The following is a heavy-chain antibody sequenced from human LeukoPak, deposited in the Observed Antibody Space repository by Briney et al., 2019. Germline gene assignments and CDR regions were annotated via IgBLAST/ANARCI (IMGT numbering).Heavy chain of an antibody. CDR1: GESISGFY. CDR3: ARGNLAVRGVKGAGAFDI. V-gene: IGHV4-59*08. J-gene: IGHJ3*02. CDR2: IYYSGST. D-gene: IGHD3-10*01. Sequence: SETLSLTCTVSGESISGFYWNWIRQPPGKGLEWIGYIYYSGSTNYNLSLKSRVTISVDTSKNQFSLKLSSVTAADTAVYYCARGNLAVRGVKGAGAFDIWGQGTMVTVSS.